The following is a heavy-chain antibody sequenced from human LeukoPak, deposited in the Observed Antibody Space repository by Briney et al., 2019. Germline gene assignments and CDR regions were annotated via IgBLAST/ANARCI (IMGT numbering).Heavy chain of an antibody. Sequence: PSETLSLTCAVSGGSINSGDYSWSWIRQPPGKGLDWIGYIFYSGSTYYNPSLKSRVTISVDTSKNQFSLKLSPVTAADTAVYYCVRGTVTTRRLFDPWGQGTLVTVSS. CDR3: VRGTVTTRRLFDP. V-gene: IGHV4-30-4*07. CDR1: GGSINSGDYS. CDR2: IFYSGST. D-gene: IGHD4-17*01. J-gene: IGHJ5*02.